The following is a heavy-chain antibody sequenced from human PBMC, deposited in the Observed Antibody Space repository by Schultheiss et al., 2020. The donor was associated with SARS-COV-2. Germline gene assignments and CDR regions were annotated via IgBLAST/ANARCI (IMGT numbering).Heavy chain of an antibody. CDR2: ISSSSSTI. D-gene: IGHD5-18*01. CDR1: GFTFSSYS. V-gene: IGHV3-48*04. J-gene: IGHJ6*02. Sequence: GGSLRLSCAASGFTFSSYSMNWVRQAPGKGLEWVSYISSSSSTIYYADSVKGRFTISRDNAKNSLYLQMNSLRAEDTAVYYCARVTGGYSYGYWRFYYYYGMDVWGQGTTVTVSS. CDR3: ARVTGGYSYGYWRFYYYYGMDV.